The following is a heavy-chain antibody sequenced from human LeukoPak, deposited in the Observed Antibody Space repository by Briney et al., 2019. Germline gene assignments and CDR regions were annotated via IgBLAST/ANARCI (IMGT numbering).Heavy chain of an antibody. J-gene: IGHJ4*02. D-gene: IGHD2-2*01. Sequence: PGGSLRLSCAVSGFTFSNYWMSWVCQGPGEGLEWVAKIDPSGTEKYHVDSVRGRFTISRDNAKNSLYLQMNSLRAEDTAVYYCAREVREVPHWGQGTLVTVSS. V-gene: IGHV3-7*04. CDR2: IDPSGTEK. CDR3: AREVREVPH. CDR1: GFTFSNYW.